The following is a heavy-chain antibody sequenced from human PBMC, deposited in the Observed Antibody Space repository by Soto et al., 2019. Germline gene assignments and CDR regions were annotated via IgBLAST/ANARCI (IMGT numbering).Heavy chain of an antibody. V-gene: IGHV1-8*01. CDR1: GGTFTTYD. D-gene: IGHD3-10*01. Sequence: ASVKVSCKASGGTFTTYDITWVRQATGNGLEWMGWINPNSGNIGYAQRFQGRVTMTRDTAIRTAYMEVSSLRSDDTAVYYCARGRASGSYYLLHYWGQGTLVTVSS. J-gene: IGHJ4*02. CDR2: INPNSGNI. CDR3: ARGRASGSYYLLHY.